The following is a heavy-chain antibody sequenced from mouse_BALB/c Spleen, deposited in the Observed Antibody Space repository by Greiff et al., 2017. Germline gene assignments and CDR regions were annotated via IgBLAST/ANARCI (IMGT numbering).Heavy chain of an antibody. CDR2: IRLKSNNYAT. Sequence: EVKVEESGGGLVQPGGSMKLSCVASGFTFSNYWMNWVRQSPEKGLEWVAEIRLKSNNYATHYAESVKGRFTISRDDSKSSVYLQMNNLRAEDTGIYYCTKDGYQYYFDYWGQGTTLTVSS. CDR3: TKDGYQYYFDY. CDR1: GFTFSNYW. J-gene: IGHJ2*01. V-gene: IGHV6-6*02. D-gene: IGHD2-3*01.